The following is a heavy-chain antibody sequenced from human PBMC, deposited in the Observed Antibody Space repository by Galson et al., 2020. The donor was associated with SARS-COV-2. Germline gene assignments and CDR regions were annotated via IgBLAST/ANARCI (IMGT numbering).Heavy chain of an antibody. CDR3: ARDVGIAAAACDS. Sequence: GGSLRLSCAASGFTFSSYGMHWVRQAPGKGLEWVAVTWYDGSNKNYADSVKGRFTISRDNSKNTLYLQMNSLRGEDTAVYYCARDVGIAAAACDSWGQGTLVTVSS. J-gene: IGHJ4*02. V-gene: IGHV3-33*01. CDR2: TWYDGSNK. CDR1: GFTFSSYG. D-gene: IGHD6-13*01.